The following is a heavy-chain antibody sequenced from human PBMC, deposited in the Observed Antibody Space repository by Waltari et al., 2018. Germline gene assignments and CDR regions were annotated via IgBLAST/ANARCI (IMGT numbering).Heavy chain of an antibody. V-gene: IGHV3-48*04. J-gene: IGHJ3*02. CDR1: GFPFSSYS. Sequence: EVQLVESGGGLAQPGGSLRLPCAASGFPFSSYSVNWVRQAPGKGLEWVSYISAGNGNKRYADSVEGRFSISRDNTRNSLSLQMNSLRVEDTAVYYCVRDHRFAFDNWGQGTVVSVSS. CDR2: ISAGNGNK. CDR3: VRDHRFAFDN.